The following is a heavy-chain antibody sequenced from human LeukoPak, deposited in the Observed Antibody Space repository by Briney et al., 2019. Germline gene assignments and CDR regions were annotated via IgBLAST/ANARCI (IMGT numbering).Heavy chain of an antibody. CDR3: ARDRFGSPSLYGDYVGGWFDP. CDR1: GGSISSGAYY. Sequence: SQTLSLTCTVSGGSISSGAYYWSWIRQHPGKGLEWIGYIYYSGSTYYNPSLKSRVTISVDTSKNQFSLKLSSVTAADTAVYYCARDRFGSPSLYGDYVGGWFDPWGQGTLVTVSS. V-gene: IGHV4-31*03. J-gene: IGHJ5*02. D-gene: IGHD4-17*01. CDR2: IYYSGST.